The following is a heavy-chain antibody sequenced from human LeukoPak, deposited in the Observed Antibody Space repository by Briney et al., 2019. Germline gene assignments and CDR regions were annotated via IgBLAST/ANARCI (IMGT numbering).Heavy chain of an antibody. J-gene: IGHJ4*02. CDR2: IYYSGST. Sequence: SETLSLTCTVSGGSISNSSYYWGWIRQPPGKGLEWIGSIYYSGSTYYNPSLKSRVTISVDTSKNQFSLKLSSVTAADTAVYYCARLPTVTFFDYWGQGTLVTVSS. D-gene: IGHD4-17*01. CDR3: ARLPTVTFFDY. V-gene: IGHV4-39*01. CDR1: GGSISNSSYY.